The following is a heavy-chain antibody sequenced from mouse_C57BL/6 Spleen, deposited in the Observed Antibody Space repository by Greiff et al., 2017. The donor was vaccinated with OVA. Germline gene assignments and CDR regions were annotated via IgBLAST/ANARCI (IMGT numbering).Heavy chain of an antibody. Sequence: QVQLQQPGAELVKPGASVKLSCKASGYTFTSYWLQWVKQRPGQGLEWIGEIDPSDSYTNYNQKFKGKATLTVDTSSSTAYMQLSSLTSEDSVVYYCARRRGWYMDYWGQGTSVTVSS. CDR1: GYTFTSYW. J-gene: IGHJ4*01. D-gene: IGHD1-1*02. CDR3: ARRRGWYMDY. V-gene: IGHV1-50*01. CDR2: IDPSDSYT.